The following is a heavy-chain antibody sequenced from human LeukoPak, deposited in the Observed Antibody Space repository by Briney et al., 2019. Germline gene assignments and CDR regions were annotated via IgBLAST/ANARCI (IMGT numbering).Heavy chain of an antibody. CDR2: ISGSGGST. Sequence: PGGSLRLSCAASGFTFSSYGMSWVRQAPGKGLEWVSAISGSGGSTYYADSVKGRFTISRDNSKNTLYLQMNSLRAEDTALYHCAKIAAGDYYYMDVWGKGTTVTISS. D-gene: IGHD6-13*01. CDR3: AKIAAGDYYYMDV. V-gene: IGHV3-23*01. CDR1: GFTFSSYG. J-gene: IGHJ6*03.